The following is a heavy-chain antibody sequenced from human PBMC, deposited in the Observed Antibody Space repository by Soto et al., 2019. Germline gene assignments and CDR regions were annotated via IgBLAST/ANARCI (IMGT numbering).Heavy chain of an antibody. Sequence: TCVDYGGRWIRQTLGKGLEWVSLISWDGGSTYYADSVKGRFTISRDNSKNSLYLQMNSLRTEDTALYYCAKDIGRVVLAATYYGMAVWGQGTTVTVSS. CDR2: ISWDGGST. CDR3: AKDIGRVVLAATYYGMAV. CDR1: TCVDYG. D-gene: IGHD3-3*02. V-gene: IGHV3-43*01. J-gene: IGHJ6*02.